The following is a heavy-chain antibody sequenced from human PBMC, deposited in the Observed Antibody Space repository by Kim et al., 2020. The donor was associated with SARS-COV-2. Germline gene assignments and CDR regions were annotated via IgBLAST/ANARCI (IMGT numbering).Heavy chain of an antibody. J-gene: IGHJ4*02. D-gene: IGHD6-19*01. CDR1: GYNFAIHW. V-gene: IGHV5-51*01. CDR3: ARLSAAWLQSSLDF. CDR2: IYPQDSDA. Sequence: GESLKISCKASGYNFAIHWIAWVRQLPGKGLEWMGIIYPQDSDARYIPSFQDQVTFSVNKSISTAYLHWTSLQASDTATYYCARLSAAWLQSSLDFWGQG.